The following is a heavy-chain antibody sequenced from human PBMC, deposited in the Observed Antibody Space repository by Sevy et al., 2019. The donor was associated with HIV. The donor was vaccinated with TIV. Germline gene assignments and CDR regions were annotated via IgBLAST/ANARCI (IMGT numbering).Heavy chain of an antibody. J-gene: IGHJ5*02. CDR2: INSDGST. Sequence: GGSLRLSCAASGFTVSSSCMHWVRQPPGKGLEWVSRINSDGSTYYADAVKGRFTIYRDNSKNTLYLQMNNLRADDTAVYYCARGERVLGAIDINWFDPWGKGTTVTVSS. CDR1: GFTVSSSC. D-gene: IGHD1-1*01. V-gene: IGHV3-53*01. CDR3: ARGERVLGAIDINWFDP.